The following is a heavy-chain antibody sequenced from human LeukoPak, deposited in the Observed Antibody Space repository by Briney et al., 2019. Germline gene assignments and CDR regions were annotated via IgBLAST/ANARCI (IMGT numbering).Heavy chain of an antibody. V-gene: IGHV3-30*07. Sequence: DSVKGRFTISRDNSKNTLYLRMNSLRAEDTAVYYCARDRAAADLDYWGQGTLVTVSS. J-gene: IGHJ4*02. CDR3: ARDRAAADLDY. D-gene: IGHD6-13*01.